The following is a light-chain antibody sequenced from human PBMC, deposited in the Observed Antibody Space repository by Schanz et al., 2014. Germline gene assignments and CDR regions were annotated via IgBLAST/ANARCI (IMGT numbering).Light chain of an antibody. J-gene: IGKJ1*01. CDR1: QVINGW. Sequence: DIRVTQSPSSLSASVGDRVTITCRARQVINGWLAWYQQKPGKAPKLLNYAASNLQSGVPSRFSGSRSGTEFTLTISSLQPDDFATYYCQHYNSYPWTFGQGTKVEIK. CDR2: AAS. CDR3: QHYNSYPWT. V-gene: IGKV1D-16*01.